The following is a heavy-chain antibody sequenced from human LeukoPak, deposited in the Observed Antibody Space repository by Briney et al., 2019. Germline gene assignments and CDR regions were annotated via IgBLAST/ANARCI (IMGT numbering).Heavy chain of an antibody. CDR1: GGTFSSYA. V-gene: IGHV1-69*06. J-gene: IGHJ4*02. Sequence: SVKVSCKASGGTFSSYAISWVRQAPGQGLEWMGGIIPIFGTANYAQKFQGRVTITADKSTSTAYMELSSLRSEDTAVYYCAGDMVRGVILRRVLEYWGQGTLVTVSS. CDR2: IIPIFGTA. CDR3: AGDMVRGVILRRVLEY. D-gene: IGHD3-10*01.